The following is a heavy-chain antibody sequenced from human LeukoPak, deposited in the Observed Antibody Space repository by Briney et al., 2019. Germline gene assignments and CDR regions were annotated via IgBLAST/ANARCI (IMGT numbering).Heavy chain of an antibody. J-gene: IGHJ5*02. D-gene: IGHD2-15*01. V-gene: IGHV3-30-3*01. CDR1: GFTFSSYA. CDR3: ARDPIYCSGGSCQNNWFDP. Sequence: PGGSLRLSCAASGFTFSSYAMHWVRQAPGKGLEWVAVISYDGSNKYYADSVKGRFTISRDNSKNTLYLQMNSLRAEDTAVYYCARDPIYCSGGSCQNNWFDPWGQGTLVTVSS. CDR2: ISYDGSNK.